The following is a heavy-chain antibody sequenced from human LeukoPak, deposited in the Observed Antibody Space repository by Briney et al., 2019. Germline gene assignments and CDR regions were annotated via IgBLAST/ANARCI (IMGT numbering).Heavy chain of an antibody. CDR3: AKGGKWDVTPFDY. D-gene: IGHD1-26*01. V-gene: IGHV3-23*01. CDR2: ISGGGGST. J-gene: IGHJ4*02. CDR1: GFTFSTYW. Sequence: GGSLRLSCSASGFTFSTYWMSWVRQAPGKGLEWVSTISGGGGSTYYADSVKGRFTISRDNSKNTLYLQVNSLRAEDTAVYYCAKGGKWDVTPFDYWGQGTLVTVSS.